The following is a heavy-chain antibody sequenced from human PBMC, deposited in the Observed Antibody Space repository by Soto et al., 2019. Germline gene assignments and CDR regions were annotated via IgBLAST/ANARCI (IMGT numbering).Heavy chain of an antibody. J-gene: IGHJ4*02. D-gene: IGHD5-18*01. CDR3: ARGRDGYSYGYYFDY. CDR1: GGTFSSYT. CDR2: IIPILGIA. Sequence: QVQLVQSGAEVKKPESSVKVSCKASGGTFSSYTISWVRQAPGQGLEWMGRIIPILGIANYAQKFQGRVTITADKSTSTAYMELSSLRSEDTAVYYCARGRDGYSYGYYFDYWGQGTLVTVSS. V-gene: IGHV1-69*02.